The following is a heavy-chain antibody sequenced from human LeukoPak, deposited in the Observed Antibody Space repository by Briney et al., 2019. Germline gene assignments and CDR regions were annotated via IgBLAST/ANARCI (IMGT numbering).Heavy chain of an antibody. Sequence: GGSLRLSCAVSGFSFSSYWMSWVRQAPGKGLEWVANIKQDESEKYHVDSVKGRFTISRDNARNSLYLQMNSLRTEDTALYYCARGGNYASGPADYWGQGTLVAVSS. CDR1: GFSFSSYW. V-gene: IGHV3-7*03. J-gene: IGHJ4*02. CDR2: IKQDESEK. D-gene: IGHD3-10*01. CDR3: ARGGNYASGPADY.